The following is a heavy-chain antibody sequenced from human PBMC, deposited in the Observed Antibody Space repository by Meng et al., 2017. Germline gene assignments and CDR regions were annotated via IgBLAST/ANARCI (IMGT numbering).Heavy chain of an antibody. CDR2: ISAYNGNT. J-gene: IGHJ6*02. Sequence: ASVKVSCKASGYTFTSYGISWVRQAPGQGLEWMGWISAYNGNTNYAQKLQGRVTMTTDTSTSTAYMELRSLRSDDTAVYYCAKLHTSELEDYYYYGMDVWGQGTTVTVSS. CDR1: GYTFTSYG. D-gene: IGHD1-14*01. V-gene: IGHV1-18*01. CDR3: AKLHTSELEDYYYYGMDV.